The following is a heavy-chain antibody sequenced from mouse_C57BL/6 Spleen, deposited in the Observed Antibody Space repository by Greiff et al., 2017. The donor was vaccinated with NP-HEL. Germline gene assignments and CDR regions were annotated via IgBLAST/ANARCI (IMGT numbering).Heavy chain of an antibody. CDR1: GFTFSDYG. D-gene: IGHD2-3*01. CDR3: ARERDGYYGEILFDY. Sequence: EVQVVESGGGLVKPGGSLKLSCAASGFTFSDYGMHWVRQAPEKGLEWVAYISSGSSTIYYADTVKGRFTISRDNAKNTLFLQMTSLRSEDTAMYYCARERDGYYGEILFDYWGQGTTLTVSS. J-gene: IGHJ2*01. CDR2: ISSGSSTI. V-gene: IGHV5-17*01.